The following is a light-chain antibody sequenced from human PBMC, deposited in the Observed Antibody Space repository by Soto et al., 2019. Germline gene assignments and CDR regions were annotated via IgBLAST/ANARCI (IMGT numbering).Light chain of an antibody. CDR2: GVS. Sequence: QSALTQPASVSGSPGQSITISCTGTSSDIGSHNFVSWHQQHPGKAPKFIIYGVSNRPSGVSNRFSGSKSGNTASPTISGLQADDEADYYCSSYTSTCVGVFGGGTKLTVL. V-gene: IGLV2-14*01. CDR1: SSDIGSHNF. J-gene: IGLJ3*02. CDR3: SSYTSTCVGV.